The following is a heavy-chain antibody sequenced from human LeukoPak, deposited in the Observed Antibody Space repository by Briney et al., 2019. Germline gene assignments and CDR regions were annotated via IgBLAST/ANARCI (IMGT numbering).Heavy chain of an antibody. V-gene: IGHV3-23*01. J-gene: IGHJ4*02. CDR1: GITFSSYA. D-gene: IGHD3-3*01. Sequence: PGGSLRLSCAASGITFSSYAMSWVRQAPGKGLEWVSAISGSGGSTYYADSVKGRFTISRDNSKNTLYLQMNSLRAEDTAVYYCTAVGGYDFWSGYIDYWGQGTLVTVSS. CDR3: TAVGGYDFWSGYIDY. CDR2: ISGSGGST.